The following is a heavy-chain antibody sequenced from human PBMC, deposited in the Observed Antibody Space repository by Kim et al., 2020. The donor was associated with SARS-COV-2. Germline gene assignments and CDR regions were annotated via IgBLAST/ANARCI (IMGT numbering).Heavy chain of an antibody. CDR3: AKSKITMFQGVLYGMDV. D-gene: IGHD3-10*01. CDR2: ISWNSGTI. V-gene: IGHV3-9*01. CDR1: GFTFDDYA. J-gene: IGHJ6*01. Sequence: GGSLRLSCAASGFTFDDYAMHWVRQAPGKGLEWVSGISWNSGTIGYADSVKGRFTISRDNAKNPLYLKMNRLRTEDTALYYCAKSKITMFQGVLYGMDV.